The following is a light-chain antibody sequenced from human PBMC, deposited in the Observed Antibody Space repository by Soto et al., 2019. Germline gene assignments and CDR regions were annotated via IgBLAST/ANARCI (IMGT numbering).Light chain of an antibody. J-gene: IGKJ5*01. Sequence: ALTQSPGPVSLSPGARATLSCRASQSVRSHYIAWYQQKVGRAPRLLIYEASTRATGIPDRFSGGGSGTHFTLTIRRMEPEDFALYYCQQYASSPITFGQGTRLEIK. CDR3: QQYASSPIT. CDR1: QSVRSHY. CDR2: EAS. V-gene: IGKV3-20*01.